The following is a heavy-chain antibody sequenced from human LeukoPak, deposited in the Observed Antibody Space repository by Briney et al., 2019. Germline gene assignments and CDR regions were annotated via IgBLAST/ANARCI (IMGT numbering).Heavy chain of an antibody. J-gene: IGHJ3*02. CDR3: ANLRFRYYDILTDPQINDAFDI. D-gene: IGHD3-9*01. CDR2: ISGSGGST. Sequence: GGSLRLSCAASGFTFSSYAMSWVRQAPGKGLEWVSAISGSGGSTYYADSVKGRFTISRDNSKNTLYLQMNSLRAEDTAVYYCANLRFRYYDILTDPQINDAFDIWGQGTMVTVSS. V-gene: IGHV3-23*01. CDR1: GFTFSSYA.